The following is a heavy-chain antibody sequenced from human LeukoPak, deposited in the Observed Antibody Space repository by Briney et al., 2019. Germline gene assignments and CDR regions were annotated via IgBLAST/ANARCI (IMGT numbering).Heavy chain of an antibody. V-gene: IGHV1-69*05. CDR2: IIPIFGTA. D-gene: IGHD2-2*01. CDR3: ASTSGRIVVVPAAMWDAFDI. J-gene: IGHJ3*02. CDR1: GGTFSSYA. Sequence: SVKVSCKASGGTFSSYAISWVRQAPGQGLEWMGGIIPIFGTANYAQKFQGRVTITTDESTSTAYMELSSLRSEDTAVYYCASTSGRIVVVPAAMWDAFDIWGQGTMVTVSS.